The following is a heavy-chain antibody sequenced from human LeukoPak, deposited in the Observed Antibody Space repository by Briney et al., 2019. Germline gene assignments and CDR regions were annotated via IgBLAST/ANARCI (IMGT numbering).Heavy chain of an antibody. V-gene: IGHV3-11*01. D-gene: IGHD1-26*01. CDR2: ISSSGSTI. CDR3: ARDVMWKKGATYFDY. J-gene: IGHJ4*02. CDR1: GFTFSDYY. Sequence: GGSLRLSCAASGFTFSDYYMSWIRQAPGKGLEWVSYISSSGSTIYYADSVKGRFTISRDNAKNSLYLQMNSLRAEDTAVYYCARDVMWKKGATYFDYWGQGTLVTVSS.